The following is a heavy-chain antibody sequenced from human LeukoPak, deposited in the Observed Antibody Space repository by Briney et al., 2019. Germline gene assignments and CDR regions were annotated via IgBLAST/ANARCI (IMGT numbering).Heavy chain of an antibody. CDR3: VRGASSIAALNPFWYFDL. D-gene: IGHD6-6*01. CDR1: GYTFTSYY. Sequence: ASVKVSCKASGYTFTSYYMHWVRQGPGQGLEWMGIINPSGGSTSYAQKFQGRVTMTRDTSTNTVYMELSSLRSEDTAVFYCVRGASSIAALNPFWYFDLWGRGTLVTVSS. CDR2: INPSGGST. V-gene: IGHV1-46*01. J-gene: IGHJ2*01.